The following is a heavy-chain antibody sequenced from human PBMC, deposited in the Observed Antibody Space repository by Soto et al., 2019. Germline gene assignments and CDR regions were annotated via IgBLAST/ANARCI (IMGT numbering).Heavy chain of an antibody. Sequence: PVGSLRLSCAASGFTFDSPYSHGMSWVRQSPGKGPEWVSTISSNGANTHYAESVKGRFTISKDASRNTVHLHMNNLRAEDTATYFCVSWVSAHFDYWGHGTPVTVSS. D-gene: IGHD2-8*01. CDR1: GFTFDSPYSHG. CDR3: VSWVSAHFDY. V-gene: IGHV3-23*01. J-gene: IGHJ4*01. CDR2: ISSNGANT.